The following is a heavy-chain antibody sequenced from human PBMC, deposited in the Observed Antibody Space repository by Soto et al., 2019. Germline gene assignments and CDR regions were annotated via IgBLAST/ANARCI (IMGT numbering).Heavy chain of an antibody. CDR1: VGSISSGGYY. CDR3: ARAPRGEQLVSTWFDP. V-gene: IGHV4-31*03. J-gene: IGHJ5*02. D-gene: IGHD6-6*01. CDR2: IYYSGST. Sequence: SETLSLTGTVSVGSISSGGYYWSWIRQHPGKGLEWIGYIYYSGSTYYNPSLKSRVTISVDTSKNQFSLKLSSVTAADTAVYYCARAPRGEQLVSTWFDPWGQGTLVTVSS.